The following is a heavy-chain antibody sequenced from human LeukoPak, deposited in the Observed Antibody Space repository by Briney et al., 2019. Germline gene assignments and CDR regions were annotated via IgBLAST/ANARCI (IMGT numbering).Heavy chain of an antibody. CDR3: ARGRRDIVVVPAAIEFGY. Sequence: SEPLSLTCGVYGAGFSGYYWSGIPQPPGKALEGIGEINHSGRTNYNPSLKSRVTISVDTSNNQFSLQLSSVAAADTAVYYCARGRRDIVVVPAAIEFGYWGQGTLVTVSS. CDR1: GAGFSGYY. D-gene: IGHD2-2*01. CDR2: INHSGRT. J-gene: IGHJ4*01. V-gene: IGHV4-34*01.